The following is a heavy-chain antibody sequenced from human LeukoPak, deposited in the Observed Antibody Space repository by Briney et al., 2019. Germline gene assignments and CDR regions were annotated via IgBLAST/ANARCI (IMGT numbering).Heavy chain of an antibody. V-gene: IGHV5-51*01. CDR3: ASLAITMVREVIILGGFDP. D-gene: IGHD3-10*01. CDR1: GYSFTNYW. CDR2: IYPGDSDT. J-gene: IGHJ5*02. Sequence: GESLKISCKGSGYSFTNYWIGWVRQMPGKGLEWMGIIYPGDSDTRYSPSFQGQVTISADKSISTAYLQWSSLKASDTAMYYCASLAITMVREVIILGGFDPWGQGTLVTVTS.